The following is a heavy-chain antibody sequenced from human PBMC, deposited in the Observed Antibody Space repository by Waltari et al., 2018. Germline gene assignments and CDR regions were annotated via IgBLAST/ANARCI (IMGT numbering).Heavy chain of an antibody. V-gene: IGHV3-30*04. J-gene: IGHJ6*02. CDR3: ARDYCDRTNCHGMDV. Sequence: QVHLVESGEGVVQPGRSMRLLWGACYLLFSSYAVLWVRQAPGKGLEWVAVISYNERNIYYVDSVKGRFTISRDNSQKMLYLQMNSLRAEDTAVYYCARDYCDRTNCHGMDVWGRGTTVTVSS. D-gene: IGHD3-22*01. CDR2: ISYNERNI. CDR1: YLLFSSYA.